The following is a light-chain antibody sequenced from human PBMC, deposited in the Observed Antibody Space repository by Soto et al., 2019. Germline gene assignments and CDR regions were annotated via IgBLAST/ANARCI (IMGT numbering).Light chain of an antibody. CDR1: QSISTTY. J-gene: IGKJ1*01. V-gene: IGKV3D-20*02. CDR3: ETYDRARWT. Sequence: EVVWTHCPFTLSLSPGERSTLSCRASQSISTTYLTWYHQKPGQAPRLIIYDAYRRATGIPDRFSGSGSGKELCPTIRRMAPPDSELSYRETYDRARWTFGLGNNV. CDR2: DAY.